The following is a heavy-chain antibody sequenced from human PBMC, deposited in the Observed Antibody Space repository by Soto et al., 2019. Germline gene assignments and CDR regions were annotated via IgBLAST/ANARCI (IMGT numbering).Heavy chain of an antibody. D-gene: IGHD3-10*01. CDR3: ARGRYGSGSETFDC. Sequence: EVQLVESGGNVVRPGGSLRLSCAASGFTFDDYGMSWVRQAPGKGLEWVSGINWNGDSTGYADSVKGRFIISRDNAKNSLYLQMNSLRVEDTALYYCARGRYGSGSETFDCWGQGTLVTVSS. V-gene: IGHV3-20*04. J-gene: IGHJ4*02. CDR1: GFTFDDYG. CDR2: INWNGDST.